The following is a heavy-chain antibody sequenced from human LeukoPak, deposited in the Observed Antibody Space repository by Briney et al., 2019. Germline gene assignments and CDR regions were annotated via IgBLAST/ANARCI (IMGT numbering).Heavy chain of an antibody. V-gene: IGHV1-2*02. D-gene: IGHD2-2*01. CDR1: GYTFTGYY. CDR2: INPNSGGT. J-gene: IGHJ6*03. CDR3: ARGPEVVVPAATNYYYYYMDV. Sequence: ASVKVSCKASGYTFTGYYMHWVRQAPGQGLEWMGWINPNSGGTNYAQKFQGRVTMTRDTSISTAYMELSRLRSDDTAVYYCARGPEVVVPAATNYYYYYMDVWGKGTTVTVSS.